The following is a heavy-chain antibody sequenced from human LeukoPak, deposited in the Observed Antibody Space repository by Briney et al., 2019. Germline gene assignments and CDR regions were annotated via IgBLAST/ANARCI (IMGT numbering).Heavy chain of an antibody. CDR2: ISYDGSNK. Sequence: GGSLRLSCAASGFTFSSYSMNWVRQAPGKGLEWVAVISYDGSNKYYADSVKGRFTISRDNSKNTLYLQMNSLRAEDTAVYYCARGNYDFWSGGPFYFDYWGQGTLVTVSS. CDR3: ARGNYDFWSGGPFYFDY. CDR1: GFTFSSYS. D-gene: IGHD3-3*01. V-gene: IGHV3-30*03. J-gene: IGHJ4*02.